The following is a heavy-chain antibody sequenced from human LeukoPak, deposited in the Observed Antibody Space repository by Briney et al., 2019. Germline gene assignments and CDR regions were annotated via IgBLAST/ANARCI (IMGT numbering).Heavy chain of an antibody. Sequence: ASVKVSCKGSGGTFSGDTFSWVRQAPGQGLEWIGGIIPIFGTANYAQKFQGRVAITTDESTSTAYMELSSLRSEDTAVYYCARDIRGQQLVTFDYWGQGTLVTVSS. D-gene: IGHD6-13*01. CDR1: GGTFSGDT. J-gene: IGHJ4*02. V-gene: IGHV1-69*05. CDR3: ARDIRGQQLVTFDY. CDR2: IIPIFGTA.